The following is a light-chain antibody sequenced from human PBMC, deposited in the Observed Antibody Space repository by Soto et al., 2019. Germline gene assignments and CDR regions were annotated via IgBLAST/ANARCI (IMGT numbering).Light chain of an antibody. Sequence: DIVMTQSPDSLAVSLGERATINCKSSQSVLYSSNNKNYLAWYQQRQGQPPKLLIYWASTRESGVPDRFSGSGAGTDFTLTITSLQAEDVAVYYCQKYESTPPTFGQGTKLEIK. V-gene: IGKV4-1*01. J-gene: IGKJ2*01. CDR3: QKYESTPPT. CDR1: QSVLYSSNNKNY. CDR2: WAS.